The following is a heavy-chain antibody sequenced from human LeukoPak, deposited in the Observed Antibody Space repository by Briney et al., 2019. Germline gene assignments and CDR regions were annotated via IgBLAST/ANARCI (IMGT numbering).Heavy chain of an antibody. J-gene: IGHJ4*02. D-gene: IGHD4-17*01. CDR2: INHSGST. Sequence: SETLSLTCAVYGGSFSGYYWSWIRQPPGKGLEWIGEINHSGSTYYNPSLKSRVTISVDTSKNQFSLKLSSVTAADTAVYYCASGITVTSPFDYWGQGTLVTVSS. CDR1: GGSFSGYY. CDR3: ASGITVTSPFDY. V-gene: IGHV4-34*01.